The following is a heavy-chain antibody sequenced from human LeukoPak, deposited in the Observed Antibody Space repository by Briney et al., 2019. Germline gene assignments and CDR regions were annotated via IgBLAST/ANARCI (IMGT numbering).Heavy chain of an antibody. D-gene: IGHD3-16*02. Sequence: GGPLRLSCAASGFTFSSYAMHWVRQAPGKGLEWVAVISYDGSNKYYADSVKGRFTISRDNSKNTLYLQMNSLRAEDTAVYYCARSRELAGWGSYRHPYYYYYYGMDVWGQGTTVTVSS. CDR1: GFTFSSYA. V-gene: IGHV3-30-3*01. CDR2: ISYDGSNK. J-gene: IGHJ6*02. CDR3: ARSRELAGWGSYRHPYYYYYYGMDV.